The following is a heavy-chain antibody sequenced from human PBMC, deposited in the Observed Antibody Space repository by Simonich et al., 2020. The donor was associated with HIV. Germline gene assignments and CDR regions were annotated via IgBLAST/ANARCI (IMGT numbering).Heavy chain of an antibody. Sequence: QVQLQESGPGLVKPSETLSLTCAVSGYSVSSAYYWGGIRHPPGKGLEWIGTDHHGSSTYTPSLKRRLTISVDMSKNQVYLNLSSVTAADTAVYYCGRTNYGSGIDYWGQGTLVTVSS. CDR3: GRTNYGSGIDY. D-gene: IGHD3-10*01. CDR1: GYSVSSAYY. V-gene: IGHV4-38-2*01. J-gene: IGHJ4*02. CDR2: DHHGSS.